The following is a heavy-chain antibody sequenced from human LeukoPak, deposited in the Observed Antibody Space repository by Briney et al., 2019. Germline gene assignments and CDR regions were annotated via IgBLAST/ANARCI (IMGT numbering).Heavy chain of an antibody. V-gene: IGHV3-66*01. CDR1: GFTFNSYA. CDR2: IYGGGST. CDR3: ARGGTLTGSGWYAFDI. Sequence: GGSLRLSCAASGFTFNSYAMSWVRQAPGKGLEWVSVIYGGGSTYYADSVKGRFTISRDNSKNTLYLQMNSLRAEDTAVYYCARGGTLTGSGWYAFDIWGQGTMVTVSS. J-gene: IGHJ3*02. D-gene: IGHD3-9*01.